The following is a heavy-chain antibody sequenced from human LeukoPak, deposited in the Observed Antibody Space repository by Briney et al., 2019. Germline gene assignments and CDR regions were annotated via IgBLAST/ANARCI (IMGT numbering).Heavy chain of an antibody. CDR2: INPNSGGT. Sequence: GASVKVSCKASGYTFTGYYMHWVRQAPGQGLEWMGWINPNSGGTNYAQKFQGRVTMTRDTSISTAYMELSRLRSDDTAVYYCARDRPETLVGATSDYFDYWGQGTLVTVSS. V-gene: IGHV1-2*02. CDR3: ARDRPETLVGATSDYFDY. D-gene: IGHD1-26*01. J-gene: IGHJ4*02. CDR1: GYTFTGYY.